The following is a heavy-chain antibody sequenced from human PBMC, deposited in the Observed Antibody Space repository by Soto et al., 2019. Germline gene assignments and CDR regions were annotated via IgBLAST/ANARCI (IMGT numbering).Heavy chain of an antibody. CDR3: ARDPIAEADNVVTDRTWYFDY. CDR1: GYTFTGYY. CDR2: INPNSGGT. V-gene: IGHV1-2*02. D-gene: IGHD6-13*01. Sequence: ASVKVSCKASGYTFTGYYMHWVRQAPGQGLEWMGWINPNSGGTNYAQKFQGRVTMTRDTSISTAYMELSRLRSDDTAVYYCARDPIAEADNVVTDRTWYFDYWGQGTLVTVSS. J-gene: IGHJ4*02.